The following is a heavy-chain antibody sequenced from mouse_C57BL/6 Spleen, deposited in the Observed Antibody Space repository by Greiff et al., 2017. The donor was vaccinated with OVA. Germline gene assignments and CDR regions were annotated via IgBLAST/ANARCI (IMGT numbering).Heavy chain of an antibody. D-gene: IGHD2-5*01. CDR1: GYSFTDYN. CDR2: INPNYGTT. V-gene: IGHV1-39*01. J-gene: IGHJ1*03. CDR3: ARGGYSNYEGSDWYFDV. Sequence: EVHLVESGPELVKPGASVKISCKASGYSFTDYNMNWVKQSNGKSLEWIGVINPNYGTTSYNQKFKGKATLTVDQSSSTAYMQLNSLTSEDSAVYYCARGGYSNYEGSDWYFDVWGTGTTVTVSS.